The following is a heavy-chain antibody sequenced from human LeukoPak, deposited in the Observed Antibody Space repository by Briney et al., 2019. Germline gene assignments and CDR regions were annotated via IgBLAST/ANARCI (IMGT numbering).Heavy chain of an antibody. V-gene: IGHV3-66*01. J-gene: IGHJ6*02. Sequence: PGGSLRLSCAASGFTVSTNYMSWVRQAPGKGLEWVSVIDSGGSTYYADSVKDRFTISRDNSKNTLYLQMNSLRAEDTAVYYCARDNYYGSGFYAMDVWGHGTTVTVSS. CDR2: IDSGGST. CDR3: ARDNYYGSGFYAMDV. D-gene: IGHD3-10*01. CDR1: GFTVSTNY.